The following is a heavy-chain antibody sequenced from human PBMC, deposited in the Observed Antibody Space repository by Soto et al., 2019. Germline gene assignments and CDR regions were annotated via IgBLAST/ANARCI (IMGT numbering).Heavy chain of an antibody. V-gene: IGHV4-59*01. CDR2: IYYSGST. Sequence: QVQLQESGPGLVKPSETLSLTCTVSGGSISSYYWSWIRQPPGKGLEWIGYIYYSGSTNYNPSLRIRVTISVDTSKNQFSLKLSSGTAADTAVYYCARVTYYYGSGSLDYWGQGTLVTVSS. D-gene: IGHD3-10*01. CDR1: GGSISSYY. J-gene: IGHJ4*02. CDR3: ARVTYYYGSGSLDY.